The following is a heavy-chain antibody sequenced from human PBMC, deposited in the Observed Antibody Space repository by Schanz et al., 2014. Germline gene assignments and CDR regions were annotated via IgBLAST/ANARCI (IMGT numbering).Heavy chain of an antibody. J-gene: IGHJ3*02. CDR3: ARESSWDDSXDI. V-gene: IGHV3-74*01. D-gene: IGHD6-13*01. CDR2: ISSDGSTT. Sequence: EVQLVESGGGLVQPGGSLRLSCAASGFAFSTHWMHWVRQAPGKGLVWVSRISSDGSTTNYADSVRGRFTISRDNAKDTLYLQMNSLRAEDTAIYYCARESSWDDSXDIWGQGTTVXVSS. CDR1: GFAFSTHW.